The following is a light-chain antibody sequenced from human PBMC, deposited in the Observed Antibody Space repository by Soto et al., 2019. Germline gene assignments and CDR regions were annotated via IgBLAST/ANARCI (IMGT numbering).Light chain of an antibody. CDR3: AAWDDSLNVWV. J-gene: IGLJ3*02. Sequence: QSVLTQPPSASGTPGQRVTISCSGSSSNIGSNYVYWYQQLPGTAPKLLIYSNNQRPSGVPDRFSGSKSGTSASLAISGLRSEDEADYYCAAWDDSLNVWVFGGGTKVTVL. CDR2: SNN. CDR1: SSNIGSNY. V-gene: IGLV1-47*02.